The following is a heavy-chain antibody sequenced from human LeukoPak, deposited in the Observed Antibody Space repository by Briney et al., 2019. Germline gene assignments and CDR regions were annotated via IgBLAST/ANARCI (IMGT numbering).Heavy chain of an antibody. Sequence: GGSLRLSCAASGFTFSSYGMHWVRQAPGKGLEWVAVISYDGSNRYYADSVKGRFTISRDNSKNTLYLQRNSLRAEDTAVYYCAVTGTTASVDYWGQGTLVTVSP. D-gene: IGHD1-20*01. CDR3: AVTGTTASVDY. CDR1: GFTFSSYG. CDR2: ISYDGSNR. V-gene: IGHV3-30*03. J-gene: IGHJ4*02.